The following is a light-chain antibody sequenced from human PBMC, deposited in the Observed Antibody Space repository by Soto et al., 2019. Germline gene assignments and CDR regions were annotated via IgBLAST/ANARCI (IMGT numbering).Light chain of an antibody. CDR2: DAS. J-gene: IGKJ4*01. V-gene: IGKV1-13*02. CDR1: QGISSA. CDR3: QQFNSYPLT. Sequence: AVQLTQSPSSLSASAGDRVTITCRASQGISSALAWYQHKPGKAPKLLIYDASNLESGVPSRFSGSGSGTDFTLTISSLQPEDFAAYFCQQFNSYPLTFGGGTKVEIK.